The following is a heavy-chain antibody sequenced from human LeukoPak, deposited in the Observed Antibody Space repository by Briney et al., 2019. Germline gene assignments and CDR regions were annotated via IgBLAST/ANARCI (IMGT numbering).Heavy chain of an antibody. CDR1: GGSFSGYY. D-gene: IGHD1-14*01. J-gene: IGHJ6*03. CDR3: ASGGIRNRHYYYYMDV. V-gene: IGHV4-34*01. Sequence: SETLSLTCAVYGGSFSGYYWSWIRQPPGKGLEWIGEVNHSGSTNYNPSLKSRVTISVDTAKNQFSLKLSSVTAADTTMYYGASGGIRNRHYYYYMDVWGKGITVTVSS. CDR2: VNHSGST.